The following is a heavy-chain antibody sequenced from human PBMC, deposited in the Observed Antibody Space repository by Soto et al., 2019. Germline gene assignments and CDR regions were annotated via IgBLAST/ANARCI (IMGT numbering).Heavy chain of an antibody. V-gene: IGHV4-59*02. CDR1: GASVSSYY. Sequence: QVQLQQSGPGLVRPSETLSLSCSVSGASVSSYYWSWVRQPPGKGLEWIGYIYYIGAYNYNPSLKSRVTISVDTYKNQFSLKLTSVTAADTAVYYCARTPETRDGLDPWGQGTLVTVSS. J-gene: IGHJ5*02. CDR2: IYYIGAY. D-gene: IGHD1-7*01. CDR3: ARTPETRDGLDP.